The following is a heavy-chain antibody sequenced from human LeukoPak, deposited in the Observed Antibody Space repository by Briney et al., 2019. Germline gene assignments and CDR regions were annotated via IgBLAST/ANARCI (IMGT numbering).Heavy chain of an antibody. Sequence: GGSLRLSCAASGFTFSDYYMSWIRQAPGKGLEWVSGISWNSGSIGYADSVKGRFTISRDNAKNSLYLQMNSLRAEDTALYYCAKDKGADYYGSGSYYRYGMDVWGQGTTVTVSS. V-gene: IGHV3-9*01. CDR1: GFTFSDYY. D-gene: IGHD3-10*01. CDR2: ISWNSGSI. CDR3: AKDKGADYYGSGSYYRYGMDV. J-gene: IGHJ6*02.